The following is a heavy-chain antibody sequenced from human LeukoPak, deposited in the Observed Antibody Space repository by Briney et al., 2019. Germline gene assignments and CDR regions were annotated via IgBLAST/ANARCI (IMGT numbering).Heavy chain of an antibody. D-gene: IGHD3-22*01. V-gene: IGHV5-51*01. J-gene: IGHJ3*02. Sequence: GESLKISCKGSGYSFTSYWIGWVRQMPGKGLEWMGSIYPGDSDTRYSPSFQGQVTISADKSISTAYLQWSSLKASDTAMYYCARRGYYYDSSGYYHDAFDIWGQGTMVTVSS. CDR1: GYSFTSYW. CDR3: ARRGYYYDSSGYYHDAFDI. CDR2: IYPGDSDT.